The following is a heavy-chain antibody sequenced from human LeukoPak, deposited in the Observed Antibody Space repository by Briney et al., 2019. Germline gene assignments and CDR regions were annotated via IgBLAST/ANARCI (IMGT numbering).Heavy chain of an antibody. D-gene: IGHD5-18*01. Sequence: GTSLRLSCAASGFTFSNYVMHWVRQAPGKGLEWVSTISGSGGSTYYADSVKGRFTISRDNSKNTLYLQMNSLRAEDTAVYYCAKALGYSYGLLDYWGQGTLVTVSS. V-gene: IGHV3-23*01. CDR2: ISGSGGST. CDR3: AKALGYSYGLLDY. J-gene: IGHJ4*02. CDR1: GFTFSNYV.